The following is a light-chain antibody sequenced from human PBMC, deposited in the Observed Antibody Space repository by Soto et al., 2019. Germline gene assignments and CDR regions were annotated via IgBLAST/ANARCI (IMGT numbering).Light chain of an antibody. V-gene: IGKV1-39*01. CDR1: QSIGNS. CDR3: QQSYSTPYT. Sequence: DIQMTQSPSSLSASVGDRVTVTCRTSQSIGNSLNWYQLKPGKAPNLLIYTASTLPSGVPSRFSGSGSGTDFTLTINSLQPEDFATYSSQQSYSTPYTFGPGTKLEIK. J-gene: IGKJ2*01. CDR2: TAS.